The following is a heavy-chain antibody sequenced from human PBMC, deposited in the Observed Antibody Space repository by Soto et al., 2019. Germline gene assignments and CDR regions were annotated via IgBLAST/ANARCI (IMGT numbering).Heavy chain of an antibody. CDR3: AHRAPEHGLATFDP. J-gene: IGHJ5*02. V-gene: IGHV2-5*02. CDR1: GFSLNTSGVA. Sequence: QITLKESGPTLVKPTQTLTLTCTFSGFSLNTSGVAVGWIRQPPGKALEWLALIYWDDDKRYSPSLKRRLALTQAPAKSPGVLPMNSMSPVDTATYYCAHRAPEHGLATFDPWGQGTLVTVSS. CDR2: IYWDDDK. D-gene: IGHD1-1*01.